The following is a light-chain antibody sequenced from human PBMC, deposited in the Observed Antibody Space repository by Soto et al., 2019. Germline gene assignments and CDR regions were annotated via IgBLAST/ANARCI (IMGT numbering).Light chain of an antibody. CDR3: QQHNNWPPYT. CDR1: QGVNTN. V-gene: IGKV3-15*01. J-gene: IGKJ2*01. CDR2: GAS. Sequence: EIVMTQSPATLSVSPGGRATLSCRASQGVNTNLAWYQQKPGQAPRLLIYGASTRATDIPARFSGSGSGTEFTLTISSLQYEDLAVYYCQQHNNWPPYTFGQGTKLEIK.